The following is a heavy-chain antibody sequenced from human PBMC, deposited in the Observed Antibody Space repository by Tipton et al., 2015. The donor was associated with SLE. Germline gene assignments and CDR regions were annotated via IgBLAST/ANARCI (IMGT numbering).Heavy chain of an antibody. J-gene: IGHJ6*02. D-gene: IGHD3-10*01. CDR1: GFTFSSYW. CDR2: IKEDGSEK. V-gene: IGHV3-7*01. CDR3: VRDRDGFYNYYGMDV. Sequence: SLRLSCAASGFTFSSYWMSWVRQAPGKGLEWVANIKEDGSEKDYEDSVKGRFTISRDNAKNSLYLQMHSLRAEDTAVYYCVRDRDGFYNYYGMDVWGQGTTVTVSS.